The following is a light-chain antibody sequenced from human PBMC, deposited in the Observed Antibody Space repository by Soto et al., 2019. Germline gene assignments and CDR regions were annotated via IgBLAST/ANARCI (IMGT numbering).Light chain of an antibody. CDR2: AAS. CDR1: QSISSH. V-gene: IGKV1-39*01. CDR3: QQSYGTSRT. Sequence: GDRVTITCRASQSISSHVNWYQQKRGKAPKLLIFAASTLQSGVPSRFSGSGSGTDFTLTIRSLLPEDFATYYCQQSYGTSRTFGQGTRLEVK. J-gene: IGKJ2*01.